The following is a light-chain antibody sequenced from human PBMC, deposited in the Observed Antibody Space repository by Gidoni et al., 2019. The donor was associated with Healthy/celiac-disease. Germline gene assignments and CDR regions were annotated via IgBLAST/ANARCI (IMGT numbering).Light chain of an antibody. V-gene: IGKV1-39*01. J-gene: IGKJ1*01. Sequence: DIQMTQSPSSLSASVGDRVTITCRASQSISSYLHRYQQKPGKAPKLLIYAASSLQSGVPSRFSGSGSGTDFTRTISSLQPEDFATYYCQQSYSTPPWTFGQGTKVEIK. CDR3: QQSYSTPPWT. CDR2: AAS. CDR1: QSISSY.